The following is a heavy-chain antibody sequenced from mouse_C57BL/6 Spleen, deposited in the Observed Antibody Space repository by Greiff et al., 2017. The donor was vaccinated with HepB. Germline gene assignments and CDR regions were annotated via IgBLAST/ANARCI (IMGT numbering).Heavy chain of an antibody. Sequence: QVQLQQSGAELAKPGASVKLSCKASGYTFTSYWMHWVKQRPGQGLVWIGYINPSSGYTKYNQKFKDKATLTADKSSSTAYMQLSSLTYEDSAVYYCARTLITTVEGFAYWGQGTLVTVSA. V-gene: IGHV1-7*01. J-gene: IGHJ3*01. CDR3: ARTLITTVEGFAY. D-gene: IGHD1-1*01. CDR1: GYTFTSYW. CDR2: INPSSGYT.